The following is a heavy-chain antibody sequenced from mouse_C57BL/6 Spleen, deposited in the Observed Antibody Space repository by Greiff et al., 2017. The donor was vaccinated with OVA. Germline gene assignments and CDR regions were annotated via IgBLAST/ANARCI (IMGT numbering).Heavy chain of an antibody. CDR3: ARMITTRGYYFDY. V-gene: IGHV5-17*01. D-gene: IGHD2-4*01. CDR2: ISSGSSTI. CDR1: GFTFSDYG. J-gene: IGHJ2*01. Sequence: EVKVVESGGGLVKPGGSLKLSCAASGFTFSDYGMHWVRQAPEKGLEWVAYISSGSSTIYYAATVKGRFTISRDNAKNTLFLQMTSLRSEDTAMYYCARMITTRGYYFDYWGQGTTLTVSS.